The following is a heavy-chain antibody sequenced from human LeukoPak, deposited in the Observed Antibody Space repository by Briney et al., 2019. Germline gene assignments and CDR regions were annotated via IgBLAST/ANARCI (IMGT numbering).Heavy chain of an antibody. J-gene: IGHJ3*02. CDR2: ISSSSSYI. V-gene: IGHV3-21*01. D-gene: IGHD3-22*01. CDR3: ARDQGGIYYDSSGYDAFDI. CDR1: GFTFSSYS. Sequence: GGSLRLSCAASGFTFSSYSMNWVRQAPGKGLEWVSSISSSSSYIYYADSVKGRFTISRDNAKNSLYLQMNSLRAEDTAVYYCARDQGGIYYDSSGYDAFDIWGQGTMVTVSS.